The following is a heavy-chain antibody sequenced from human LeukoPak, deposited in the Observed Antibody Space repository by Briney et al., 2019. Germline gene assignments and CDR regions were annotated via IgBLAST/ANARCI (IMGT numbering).Heavy chain of an antibody. D-gene: IGHD3-10*01. Sequence: SETLSLTCAVYGGSFSGYYWSWIRQPPGKGLEWIGEINHSGSTNHNPSLKSRVTISVDTSKNQFSLKLSSVTAADTAVYYCARVYGSGSYYFDYWGQGTLVTVSS. J-gene: IGHJ4*02. CDR3: ARVYGSGSYYFDY. V-gene: IGHV4-34*01. CDR1: GGSFSGYY. CDR2: INHSGST.